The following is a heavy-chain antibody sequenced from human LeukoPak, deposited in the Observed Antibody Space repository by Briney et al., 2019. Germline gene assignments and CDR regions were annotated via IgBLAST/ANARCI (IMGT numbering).Heavy chain of an antibody. J-gene: IGHJ4*02. CDR3: ATVRLGSGYFPLY. CDR2: ISWNSGSI. Sequence: PGRSLRLSCAASGFTFDDYAMHWVRQAPGKGLEGVSGISWNSGSIGYADSVKGRFTISRDNAKNSLYLQMNSLRAEDTALYYCATVRLGSGYFPLYWGQGTLVTVSS. D-gene: IGHD3-16*01. CDR1: GFTFDDYA. V-gene: IGHV3-9*01.